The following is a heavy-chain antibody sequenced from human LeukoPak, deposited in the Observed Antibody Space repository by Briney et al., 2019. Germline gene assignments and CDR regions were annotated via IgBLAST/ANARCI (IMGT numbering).Heavy chain of an antibody. V-gene: IGHV3-53*01. CDR2: IHIDENDANT. CDR3: ARAPPGSSGGYFDY. D-gene: IGHD2-8*02. Sequence: PGGSLRLSCAASGFSVSSNYMSWVRQAPGKGLEWVSVIHIDENDANTYYAASVKGRFTISRDNSKNILYLQMNNLRAEDAAVYYCARAPPGSSGGYFDYWGQGTLVTVSS. CDR1: GFSVSSNY. J-gene: IGHJ4*02.